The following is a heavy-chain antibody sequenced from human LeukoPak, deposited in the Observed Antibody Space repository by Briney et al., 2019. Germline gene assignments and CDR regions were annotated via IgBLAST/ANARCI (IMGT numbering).Heavy chain of an antibody. CDR1: GYTFTGYY. Sequence: ASVKVSCXASGYTFTGYYMHWVRQAPGQGLEWMGRINPNSGGTNYAQKFQGRVTMTRDTSISTAYMELSRLRSDDTAVYYCARDWFLSTYYYGSGSYFTPWGQGTLVTVSS. J-gene: IGHJ5*02. CDR3: ARDWFLSTYYYGSGSYFTP. V-gene: IGHV1-2*06. CDR2: INPNSGGT. D-gene: IGHD3-10*01.